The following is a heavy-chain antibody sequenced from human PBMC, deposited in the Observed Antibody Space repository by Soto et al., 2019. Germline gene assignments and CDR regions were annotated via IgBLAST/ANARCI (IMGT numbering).Heavy chain of an antibody. Sequence: QEQLQESGSGLVNPSGTLSLTCAVSGGSITSSNWWSWVRQPPGKGLEWIGEIYHTGTTGYNPSLKSRVDISVDKSKNQFSLNLSSVTAADTAIYYCAKINDYVWERDSWGQGTLVTVSS. J-gene: IGHJ4*02. CDR1: GGSITSSNW. D-gene: IGHD3-16*01. CDR3: AKINDYVWERDS. V-gene: IGHV4-4*02. CDR2: IYHTGTT.